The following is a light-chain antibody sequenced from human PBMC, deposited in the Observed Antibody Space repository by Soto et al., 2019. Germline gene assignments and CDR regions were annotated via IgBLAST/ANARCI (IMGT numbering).Light chain of an antibody. CDR2: EVT. CDR1: SSDIGNFNY. Sequence: QSALTQPASVSGSPGQSITISCTGTSSDIGNFNYVSWYQQNPGKAPTLIIYEVTNRPSGISNRFSGSKSGNTASLTISGLQAEDEADYYCSSYTTSTTVIFGGGTKLTVL. J-gene: IGLJ2*01. CDR3: SSYTTSTTVI. V-gene: IGLV2-14*01.